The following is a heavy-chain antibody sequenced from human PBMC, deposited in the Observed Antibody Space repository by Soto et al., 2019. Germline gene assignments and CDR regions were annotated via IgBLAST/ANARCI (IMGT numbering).Heavy chain of an antibody. J-gene: IGHJ4*02. D-gene: IGHD3-10*01. CDR1: GFIFKMYW. Sequence: GGSLRLSCAASGFIFKMYWMHWVRQSPGKGLVWISRIYNDGTYSDYADSVRGRFTISRDNVNDTLYLQMNNLRAEDSGLYYCTRGPRPISTGTGAYWGQGTQVTVPS. CDR2: IYNDGTYS. V-gene: IGHV3-74*01. CDR3: TRGPRPISTGTGAY.